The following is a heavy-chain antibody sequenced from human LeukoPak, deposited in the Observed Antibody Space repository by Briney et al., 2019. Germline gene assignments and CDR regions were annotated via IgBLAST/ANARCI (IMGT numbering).Heavy chain of an antibody. Sequence: GGSLRLSCAASGFTFSSYWMSWVRQAPGKGLEWVANIKQDGSEKYYVDSVKGRFTISRANAKTSLYLQMNSLRAEDTAVYYCAIDGGDPEAFDIWGQGTMVTVSS. CDR2: IKQDGSEK. D-gene: IGHD3-16*02. J-gene: IGHJ3*02. CDR3: AIDGGDPEAFDI. V-gene: IGHV3-7*01. CDR1: GFTFSSYW.